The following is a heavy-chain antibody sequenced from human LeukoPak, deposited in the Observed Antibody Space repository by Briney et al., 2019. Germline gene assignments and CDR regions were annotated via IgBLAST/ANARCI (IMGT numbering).Heavy chain of an antibody. Sequence: SETLSLTCTVSGGSISSYYRSWIRQPPGKGLEWIGYIYYSGSTNYNPSLKSRVTISVDTSKNQFSLKLSSVTAADTAVYYCARRRPTFSYTNYYYGMDVWGQGTTVTVSS. D-gene: IGHD3-16*01. V-gene: IGHV4-59*08. CDR3: ARRRPTFSYTNYYYGMDV. J-gene: IGHJ6*02. CDR2: IYYSGST. CDR1: GGSISSYY.